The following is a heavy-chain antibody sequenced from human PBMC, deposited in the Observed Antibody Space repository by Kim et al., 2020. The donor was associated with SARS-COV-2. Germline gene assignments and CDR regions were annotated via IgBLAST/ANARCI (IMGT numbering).Heavy chain of an antibody. CDR2: IYSVGSST. J-gene: IGHJ4*02. CDR3: AKGPTKGATVPDS. V-gene: IGHV3-23*03. Sequence: GGSLRLSCAASGFTFSTYAMTWVRQAPGKGLEWVSVIYSVGSSTYYADSVKGRFTSSRDNSKNTLYLQMNILRAEDTAVYYCAKGPTKGATVPDSWGQGTLVTVSS. CDR1: GFTFSTYA. D-gene: IGHD4-17*01.